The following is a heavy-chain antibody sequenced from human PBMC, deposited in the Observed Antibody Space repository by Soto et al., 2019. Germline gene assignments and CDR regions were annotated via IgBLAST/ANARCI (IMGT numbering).Heavy chain of an antibody. CDR3: ARDGVQLERRGPGGFAYYYGMDV. D-gene: IGHD1-1*01. J-gene: IGHJ6*02. Sequence: GGSLRLSCAASGFTVSSNYMSWVRQAPGKGLEWVSVIYSGGSTYYADSVKGRFTISRDNSKNTLYLQMNSLRAEDTAVYYCARDGVQLERRGPGGFAYYYGMDVWGQGTTVTVSS. CDR2: IYSGGST. CDR1: GFTVSSNY. V-gene: IGHV3-53*01.